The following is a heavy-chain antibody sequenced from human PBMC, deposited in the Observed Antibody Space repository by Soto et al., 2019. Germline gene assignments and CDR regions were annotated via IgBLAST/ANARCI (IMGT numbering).Heavy chain of an antibody. V-gene: IGHV2-70*04. D-gene: IGHD3-10*01. Sequence: GSGPTLVNPTQTLTLTCTFSGFSLSTSGMRVSWIRQPPGKALEWLARIDWDDDKVYSTSLKTRLTISKDTSKNQVVLTMTNMDPVDTATYYCARLLWPNNWFDPWGQGTLVTVSS. J-gene: IGHJ5*02. CDR3: ARLLWPNNWFDP. CDR2: IDWDDDK. CDR1: GFSLSTSGMR.